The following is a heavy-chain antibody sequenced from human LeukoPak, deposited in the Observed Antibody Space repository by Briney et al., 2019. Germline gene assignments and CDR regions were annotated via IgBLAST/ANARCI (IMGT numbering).Heavy chain of an antibody. CDR2: IYYNGNT. V-gene: IGHV4-59*01. D-gene: IGHD3-3*01. CDR1: GGSFSGYY. Sequence: SETLSLTCTVAGGSFSGYYWSWIRQPPGKGLEWIGYIYYNGNTNYNPSLKSRVTISVDTSKNQFSLKLSSVTAADTAVYYCARVRNTIFGVVITPYFDYWGQGTLVTVSS. J-gene: IGHJ4*02. CDR3: ARVRNTIFGVVITPYFDY.